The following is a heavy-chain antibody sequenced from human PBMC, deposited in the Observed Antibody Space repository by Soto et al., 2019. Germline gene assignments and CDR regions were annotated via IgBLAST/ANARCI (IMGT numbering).Heavy chain of an antibody. CDR1: GGSFSGYY. Sequence: PSETLSLTCAVYGGSFSGYYWNWIRQPPGKGLEWIGEINHSGSTNYNPSLKSRVTISVDTSKNQFSLKLSSVTAADTAVYYCARPNGMDVWGQGTTVTVSS. CDR3: ARPNGMDV. V-gene: IGHV4-34*01. CDR2: INHSGST. J-gene: IGHJ6*02.